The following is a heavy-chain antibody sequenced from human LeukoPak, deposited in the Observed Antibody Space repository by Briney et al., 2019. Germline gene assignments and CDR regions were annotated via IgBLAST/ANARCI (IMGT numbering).Heavy chain of an antibody. Sequence: PGGSLRLSCAASGFTFSSYSMNWVRQAPGKGLEWVSSISSSSSYIYYADSVKGRLTISRDNAKNSLYLQMNSLRAEDTAVYYCAGGYCSSTSCYDADFDYWGQGTLVTVSS. D-gene: IGHD2-2*01. J-gene: IGHJ4*02. V-gene: IGHV3-21*01. CDR3: AGGYCSSTSCYDADFDY. CDR1: GFTFSSYS. CDR2: ISSSSSYI.